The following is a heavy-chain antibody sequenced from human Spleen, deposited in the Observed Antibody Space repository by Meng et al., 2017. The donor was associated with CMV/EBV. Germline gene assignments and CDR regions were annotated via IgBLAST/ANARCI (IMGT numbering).Heavy chain of an antibody. CDR3: ANPRALHSGSFYDY. D-gene: IGHD1-26*01. V-gene: IGHV3-30*02. J-gene: IGHJ4*02. CDR2: IRYDGSNK. Sequence: QVQLVASGXGVVQPGGALRRSXAASGFTFSSYGMHWVRQAPGKGLEWVAFIRYDGSNKYYADSVKGRFTISRDNSKNTLYLQMNSLRAEDTAVYYCANPRALHSGSFYDYWGQGPLVTVAS. CDR1: GFTFSSYG.